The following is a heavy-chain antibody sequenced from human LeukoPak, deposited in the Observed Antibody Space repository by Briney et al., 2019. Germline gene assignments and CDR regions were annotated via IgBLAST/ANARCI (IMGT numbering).Heavy chain of an antibody. CDR2: ISNSGSTI. CDR3: ARVGEKAFHLWPENDY. D-gene: IGHD5-24*01. Sequence: PSETLSLTCAVYGGSFSNYYWSWIRQSPGKGLEWISYISNSGSTIYYADSLKGGFTSFRDNDKNSLYLQMNSLRAEDTAVYYCARVGEKAFHLWPENDYWGQGTLVTVSS. V-gene: IGHV3-11*04. CDR1: GGSFSNYY. J-gene: IGHJ4*02.